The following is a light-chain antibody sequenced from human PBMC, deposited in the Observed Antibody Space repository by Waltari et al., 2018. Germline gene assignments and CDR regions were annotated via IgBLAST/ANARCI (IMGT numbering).Light chain of an antibody. CDR1: QSLTKRY. V-gene: IGKV3-20*01. Sequence: TLSCRASQSLTKRYLAWYQQKPGQAPRLLIYGASSRAACIPDRFSGRGSGTDFTLTISRLEPEDFAVYYCQQYGSSVLYTFGQGTKLEIK. J-gene: IGKJ2*01. CDR2: GAS. CDR3: QQYGSSVLYT.